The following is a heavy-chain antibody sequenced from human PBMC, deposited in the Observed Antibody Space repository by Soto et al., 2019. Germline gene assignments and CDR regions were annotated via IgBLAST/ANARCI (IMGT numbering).Heavy chain of an antibody. Sequence: QVQLVESGGGVVQPGRSLRLSCAASGFTFSTYAMYWVRQAPGKGLEWVAVISYDGSNKYYADSVKGRFTISSDNSKNTLYLQMNSLRVEYTAAYYCAIDGPPYASGSYYNHGMDVWGQWTTVTVSS. V-gene: IGHV3-30-3*01. J-gene: IGHJ6*02. CDR3: AIDGPPYASGSYYNHGMDV. CDR1: GFTFSTYA. D-gene: IGHD3-10*01. CDR2: ISYDGSNK.